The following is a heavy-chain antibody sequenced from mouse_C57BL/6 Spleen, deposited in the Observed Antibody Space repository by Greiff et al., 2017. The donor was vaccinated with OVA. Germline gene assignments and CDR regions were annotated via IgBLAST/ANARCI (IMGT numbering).Heavy chain of an antibody. CDR1: GYTFTDYY. CDR2: INPYNGGT. J-gene: IGHJ4*01. CDR3: ATYGSSPHYAMDY. Sequence: VQLQQSGPVLVKPGASVKMSCKASGYTFTDYYMNWVKQSHGKSLEWIGVINPYNGGTSYNQKFKGKATLTVDKSSSTAYMELNSLTSEDSAVYYCATYGSSPHYAMDYWGQGTSVTVCS. D-gene: IGHD1-1*01. V-gene: IGHV1-19*01.